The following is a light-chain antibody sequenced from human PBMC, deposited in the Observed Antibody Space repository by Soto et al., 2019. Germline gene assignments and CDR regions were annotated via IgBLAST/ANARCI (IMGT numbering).Light chain of an antibody. J-gene: IGKJ1*01. V-gene: IGKV3-20*01. CDR2: GAS. CDR3: QQYGSSPWT. CDR1: QSVGTNY. Sequence: EIVLTQSPGTLSLSPGERVTLSCRASQSVGTNYLAWYQQKPGQAPRLVIYGASSRATGIPDRFSGSGSGTDFTLTISRLEPEDFAVYYCQQYGSSPWTFGQGTKV.